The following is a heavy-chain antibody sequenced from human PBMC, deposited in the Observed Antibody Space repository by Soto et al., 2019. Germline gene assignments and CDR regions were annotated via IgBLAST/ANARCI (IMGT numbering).Heavy chain of an antibody. Sequence: QITLKESGPTLVKPTQTLTLTCTFSGFSLSTSGVGVGWIRQPPGKALEWLAIIYWDDDKRYSPSLKSRLTITKDTSKNQVVLTMTNMDPVDTATYYCAHRRATTGSVYDRALVWGQGTLVTVSS. V-gene: IGHV2-5*02. CDR3: AHRRATTGSVYDRALV. CDR2: IYWDDDK. D-gene: IGHD5-12*01. J-gene: IGHJ1*01. CDR1: GFSLSTSGVG.